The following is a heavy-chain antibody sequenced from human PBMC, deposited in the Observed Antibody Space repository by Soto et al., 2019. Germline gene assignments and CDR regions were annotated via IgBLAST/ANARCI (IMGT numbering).Heavy chain of an antibody. D-gene: IGHD2-2*01. CDR1: GFTFSNAW. CDR3: TTDNIVVANQLGYYYYYGMDV. J-gene: IGHJ6*02. CDR2: IKSKTDGGTT. V-gene: IGHV3-15*07. Sequence: PGGSLRLSCAASGFTFSNAWMNWVRQAPGKGLEWVGRIKSKTDGGTTDYAAPVKGRFTISRDDSKNTLYLQMNSLKTEDTAVYYCTTDNIVVANQLGYYYYYGMDVWGQGTTVTVSS.